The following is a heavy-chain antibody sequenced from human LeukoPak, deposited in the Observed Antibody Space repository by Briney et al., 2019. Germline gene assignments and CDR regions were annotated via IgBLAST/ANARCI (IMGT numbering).Heavy chain of an antibody. J-gene: IGHJ4*02. CDR3: ARGGYGDYYFDY. CDR2: ISYDGSNK. D-gene: IGHD4-17*01. V-gene: IGHV3-30-3*01. Sequence: AVISYDGSNKYYADSVKGRFTISRDNSKNTLYLQMNSLRAEDTAVYYCARGGYGDYYFDYWGQGTLVTVSS.